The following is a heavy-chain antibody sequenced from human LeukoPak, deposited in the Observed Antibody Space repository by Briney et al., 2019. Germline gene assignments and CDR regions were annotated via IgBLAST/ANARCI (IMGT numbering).Heavy chain of an antibody. CDR3: ARSWLQGTFDI. J-gene: IGHJ3*02. D-gene: IGHD5-24*01. CDR2: INPSGGST. Sequence: GASVKVSCKASGYTFTSYYMHWVRQAPGQGLEWMGIINPSGGSTSYAQKFQGRVTMTRDMSTSTVYMELSSLRSEDTAVYYCARSWLQGTFDIWGQGTMVTVSS. V-gene: IGHV1-46*01. CDR1: GYTFTSYY.